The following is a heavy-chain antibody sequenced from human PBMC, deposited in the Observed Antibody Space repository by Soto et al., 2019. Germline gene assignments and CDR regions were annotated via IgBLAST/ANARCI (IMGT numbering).Heavy chain of an antibody. Sequence: WGARRLSCSASGFTFIDDYMSWVREAPGKGLEWVSYISSSGSTIYYADSVKGRFTISRDNAKNSLYLQMNSLRAEDTAVYYCARGLRQWLAPFDYWGQGTLVTVSS. CDR3: ARGLRQWLAPFDY. D-gene: IGHD6-19*01. CDR1: GFTFIDDY. CDR2: ISSSGSTI. V-gene: IGHV3-11*01. J-gene: IGHJ4*02.